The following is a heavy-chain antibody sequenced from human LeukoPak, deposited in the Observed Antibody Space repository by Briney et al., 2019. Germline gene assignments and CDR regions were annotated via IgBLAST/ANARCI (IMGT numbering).Heavy chain of an antibody. V-gene: IGHV3-20*04. J-gene: IGHJ6*03. CDR2: INWNGAST. CDR3: AKLVDYCEGRTCFTTYYYTDI. D-gene: IGHD4/OR15-4a*01. Sequence: GGSLRLSCAASGFTFDDYGMSWVRQAPGKGLEWVSGINWNGASTGYADSVKGRFIVSRDHSKNTLYLQMNSLTLEDTAVYYCAKLVDYCEGRTCFTTYYYTDIWGKGTTVTVSS. CDR1: GFTFDDYG.